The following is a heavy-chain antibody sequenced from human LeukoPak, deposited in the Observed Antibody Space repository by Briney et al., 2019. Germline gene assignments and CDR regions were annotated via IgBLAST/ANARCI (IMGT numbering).Heavy chain of an antibody. V-gene: IGHV3-23*01. CDR2: SSGSGGNR. J-gene: IGHJ4*02. Sequence: GGSLRLSCAASGFTFSSYAMSWVRQAPAKGLEWASASSGSGGNRNYADSVMGRFTISRDNSKITLYLQMNSLRAEDMAVYYCAKHAQFGATLDYWGQGTLVTVSS. CDR3: AKHAQFGATLDY. D-gene: IGHD1-26*01. CDR1: GFTFSSYA.